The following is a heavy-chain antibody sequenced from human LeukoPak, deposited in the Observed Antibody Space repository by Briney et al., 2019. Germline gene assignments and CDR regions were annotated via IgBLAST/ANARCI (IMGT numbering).Heavy chain of an antibody. D-gene: IGHD3-10*01. CDR1: GFTFSSYA. V-gene: IGHV3-30-3*01. Sequence: GRSLRLSCAASGFTFSSYAMHWVRQAAGKGLEWVAVVSYDGSNKYYADSVKGRFTISRDNSKNTLYLQMSSLRAEDTAVYYCARGSWRLVRGAASFESWGQGTLVTVSS. J-gene: IGHJ4*02. CDR2: VSYDGSNK. CDR3: ARGSWRLVRGAASFES.